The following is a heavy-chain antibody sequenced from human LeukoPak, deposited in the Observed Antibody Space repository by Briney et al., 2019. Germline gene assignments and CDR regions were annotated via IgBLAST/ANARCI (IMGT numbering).Heavy chain of an antibody. D-gene: IGHD6-13*01. V-gene: IGHV3-30*04. CDR2: ISYDGSNK. CDR3: ATDPDSSSWSLAHFYYYYGMDV. CDR1: GFTFCSFA. J-gene: IGHJ6*04. Sequence: PGGTLRLSSAASGFTFCSFAMHWVRPAPGKGLVGVVVISYDGSNKYYADSVKGRFTISRDNSKNTLYLQMNSLRAEDTAVYYCATDPDSSSWSLAHFYYYYGMDVWGKGTTVTVSS.